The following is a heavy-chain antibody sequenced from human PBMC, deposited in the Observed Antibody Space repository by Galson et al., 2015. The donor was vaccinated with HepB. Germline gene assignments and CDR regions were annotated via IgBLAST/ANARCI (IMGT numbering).Heavy chain of an antibody. Sequence: SVKVSCKASGGTFSSYTISWVRQAPGQGLEWMGRIIPILGIANYAQKFQGRVTITADKSTSTAYMELSSLRSEDTAVYYCARDAAPHQQCPPGGGMDVWGQGTTVTVSS. J-gene: IGHJ6*02. V-gene: IGHV1-69*04. CDR2: IIPILGIA. CDR3: ARDAAPHQQCPPGGGMDV. CDR1: GGTFSSYT. D-gene: IGHD6-19*01.